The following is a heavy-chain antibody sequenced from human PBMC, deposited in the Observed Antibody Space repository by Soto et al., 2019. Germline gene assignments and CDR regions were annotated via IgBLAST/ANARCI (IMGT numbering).Heavy chain of an antibody. J-gene: IGHJ6*02. Sequence: QVQLVQSGAEVKKPGSSVKVSCKASGDTFSSYAISWVRQAPGQGLEWMGGIIPIFGTANYAQKFQGRVTITADESTSTAYMELSSLSSEDTAVYYCARGASTVTNYYYYGMDVWGQGTTVTVSS. CDR2: IIPIFGTA. CDR3: ARGASTVTNYYYYGMDV. CDR1: GDTFSSYA. D-gene: IGHD4-17*01. V-gene: IGHV1-69*01.